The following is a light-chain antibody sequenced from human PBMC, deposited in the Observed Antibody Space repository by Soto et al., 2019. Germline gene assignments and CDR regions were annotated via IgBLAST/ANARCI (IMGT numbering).Light chain of an antibody. CDR1: QGISRY. J-gene: IGKJ2*01. CDR2: AAS. V-gene: IGKV1-8*01. CDR3: QQYYSYPRT. Sequence: AIRMTQSPSSLSASTGDRVTITCRASQGISRYLAWYQQKPGKAPKLLIYAASTLQSGVPSRFRGSGSGTDFTLTISCLQSEDFATYYCQQYYSYPRTFGQGTKLEIK.